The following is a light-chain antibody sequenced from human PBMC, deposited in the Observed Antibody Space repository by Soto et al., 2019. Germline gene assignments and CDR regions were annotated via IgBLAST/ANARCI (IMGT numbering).Light chain of an antibody. J-gene: IGKJ1*01. Sequence: EVVLTQSPGTVSLSPGERATLSCRASQSVTSNYLAWYQQKPGQAPRLLIYAASSRATGIPDRFSGSGSGTDFSLTISRLEPEDFAVYYCQQYGSSLTWTVGQGTKVDIK. CDR2: AAS. CDR3: QQYGSSLTWT. CDR1: QSVTSNY. V-gene: IGKV3-20*01.